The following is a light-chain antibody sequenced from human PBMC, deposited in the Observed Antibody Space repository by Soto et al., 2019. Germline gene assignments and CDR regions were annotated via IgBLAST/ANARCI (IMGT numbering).Light chain of an antibody. J-gene: IGKJ5*01. Sequence: DIQMTQSPSSLSASVGDRVTITCRASQRISIYLNWYQQKPGTAPKLLIYHASSLQSGVPSRFSGSGSGTDFTLIISSLQPVDFATYYCQQSYSYPTLGLGTRLEIK. CDR1: QRISIY. CDR3: QQSYSYPT. CDR2: HAS. V-gene: IGKV1-39*01.